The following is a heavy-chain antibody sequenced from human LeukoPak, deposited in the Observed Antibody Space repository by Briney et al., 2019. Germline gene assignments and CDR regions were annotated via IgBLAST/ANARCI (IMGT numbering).Heavy chain of an antibody. V-gene: IGHV3-21*01. J-gene: IGHJ4*02. CDR2: ISSSSSYI. CDR3: ARECYDSSGYPQPFDY. Sequence: PGGSLRLSCAASGFTFSSYSMNWVRQAPGKGLEWVSSISSSSSYIYYVDSVKGRFTISRDNAKNSLYLQMNSLRAEDTAVYYCARECYDSSGYPQPFDYWGQGTLVTVSS. D-gene: IGHD3-22*01. CDR1: GFTFSSYS.